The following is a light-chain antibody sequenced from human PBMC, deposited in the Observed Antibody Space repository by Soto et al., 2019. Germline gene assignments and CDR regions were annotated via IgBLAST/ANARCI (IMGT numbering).Light chain of an antibody. Sequence: EIVVTQSPATLSVSPGDRATLSCRASQTTNTNLAWYQQKPGQTPRLLIYGASTRAAGIPARFSGSGSGTEFTLSISSLQSEDFALYYCQQYNNWPLTFGQGTKVDI. CDR3: QQYNNWPLT. J-gene: IGKJ1*01. CDR1: QTTNTN. V-gene: IGKV3-15*01. CDR2: GAS.